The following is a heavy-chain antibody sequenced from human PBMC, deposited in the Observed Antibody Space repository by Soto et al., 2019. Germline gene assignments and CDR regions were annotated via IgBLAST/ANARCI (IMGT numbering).Heavy chain of an antibody. CDR2: IYYSGST. V-gene: IGHV4-59*08. J-gene: IGHJ4*02. CDR3: ARHGDGSRYDLGVNDY. Sequence: SETLSLTCTVSGGSISSYYWSWIRQPPGKGLEWIGYIYYSGSTNYNPSLKSRVTISVDTSKNQFSLKLSSVTAADTAVYYCARHGDGSRYDLGVNDYPGQATLVTVSS. D-gene: IGHD5-12*01. CDR1: GGSISSYY.